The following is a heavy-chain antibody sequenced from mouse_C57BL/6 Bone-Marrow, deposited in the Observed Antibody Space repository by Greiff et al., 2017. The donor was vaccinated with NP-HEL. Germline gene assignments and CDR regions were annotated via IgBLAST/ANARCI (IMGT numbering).Heavy chain of an antibody. V-gene: IGHV2-5*01. Sequence: VQLKESGPGLVQPSQSLSITCTVSGFSLTSYGVHWVRQSPGKGLEWLGVIWRGGSTDYNAAFMSRLSITKDNSKSQVFFKMNSLQADDTAIYYCAKEDYDYDAWFAYWGQGTLVTVSA. CDR2: IWRGGST. CDR3: AKEDYDYDAWFAY. CDR1: GFSLTSYG. J-gene: IGHJ3*01. D-gene: IGHD2-4*01.